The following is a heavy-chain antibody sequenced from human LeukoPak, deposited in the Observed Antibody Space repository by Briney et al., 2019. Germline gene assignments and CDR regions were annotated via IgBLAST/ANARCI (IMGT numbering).Heavy chain of an antibody. Sequence: SETLSLTCTVSGGSISSYYWSWIRQPAGKGLEWIGRIYTSGSTNYNPSLKSRVTMSVDTSKNQFSLKLSSVTAADTAVYYCAREYRGYWNPNWFDPWGQGTLVTVSS. CDR1: GGSISSYY. J-gene: IGHJ5*02. V-gene: IGHV4-4*07. D-gene: IGHD1-1*01. CDR3: AREYRGYWNPNWFDP. CDR2: IYTSGST.